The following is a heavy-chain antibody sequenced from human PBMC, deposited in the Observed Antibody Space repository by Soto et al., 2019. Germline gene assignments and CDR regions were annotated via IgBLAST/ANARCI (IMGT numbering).Heavy chain of an antibody. V-gene: IGHV1-18*01. Sequence: VASVKVSCKASGYTFTSYGISWVRQAPGQGLEWMGWISAYNGNTNYAQKLQGRVTMTTDTSTSTAYMELRSLRSDDTAVYYCARGDIVVVPAAHNWFDPWGQGTLVTVSS. CDR3: ARGDIVVVPAAHNWFDP. J-gene: IGHJ5*02. D-gene: IGHD2-2*01. CDR1: GYTFTSYG. CDR2: ISAYNGNT.